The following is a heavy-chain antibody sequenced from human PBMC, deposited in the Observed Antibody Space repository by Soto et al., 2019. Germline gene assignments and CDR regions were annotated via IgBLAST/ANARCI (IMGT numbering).Heavy chain of an antibody. V-gene: IGHV3-48*03. J-gene: IGHJ6*02. CDR2: ISSNGSTI. Sequence: EVQLVESGGGLVQPGGSLRLSCAASGFTFSSYEMNWVRQAPGKGLEWVSYISSNGSTIYYADSVKGRFTISRDNAKNSLYLQMNSLRAEDTAVYYCARDTAPLGYCSGGSCYSSYYYGMDVWGQGTTVTVSS. CDR3: ARDTAPLGYCSGGSCYSSYYYGMDV. D-gene: IGHD2-15*01. CDR1: GFTFSSYE.